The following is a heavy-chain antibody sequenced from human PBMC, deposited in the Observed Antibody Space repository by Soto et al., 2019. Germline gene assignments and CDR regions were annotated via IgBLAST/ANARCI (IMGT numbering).Heavy chain of an antibody. D-gene: IGHD3-3*01. CDR3: ARGDDFSYFDP. J-gene: IGHJ5*02. V-gene: IGHV3-48*02. CDR1: GFTFSRYS. Sequence: EVQLVESGGGLVQPGGSLRLSCTAAGFTFSRYSMNWVRQPPGRGLEWISHISGSGYTTYYAGSVEGRFTISRDNAKNSLFLQMNRLRDEDTAIYYCARGDDFSYFDPWGQGTLVTVSS. CDR2: ISGSGYTT.